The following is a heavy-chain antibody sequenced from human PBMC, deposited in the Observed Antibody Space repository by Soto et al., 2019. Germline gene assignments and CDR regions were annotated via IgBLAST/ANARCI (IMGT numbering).Heavy chain of an antibody. CDR1: GGSISSSSYY. CDR3: ARRVILVGRGGPFDY. V-gene: IGHV4-39*01. D-gene: IGHD3-10*01. CDR2: IYYSGST. J-gene: IGHJ4*02. Sequence: SETLSLTCTVSGGSISSSSYYWGWIRQPPGKGLEWIGSIYYSGSTYYNPSLKSRVTISVDTSKNQFSLKLSSVTAADTAVYYCARRVILVGRGGPFDYWGQGTLVTVSS.